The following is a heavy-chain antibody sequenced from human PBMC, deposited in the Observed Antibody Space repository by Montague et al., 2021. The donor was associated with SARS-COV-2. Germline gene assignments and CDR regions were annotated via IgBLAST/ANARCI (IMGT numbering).Heavy chain of an antibody. J-gene: IGHJ2*01. Sequence: TLSLTCTVSGGSISSGGYYWSWIRQHPGKGLEWIGYIYYSGSTYYNPSLKSRVTISVDTSKNQFSLKLSSVTAADTAVYYCARSSAPSITIFGVGNTYWYFDLWGRGTLVTVSS. D-gene: IGHD3-3*01. CDR1: GGSISSGGYY. CDR3: ARSSAPSITIFGVGNTYWYFDL. CDR2: IYYSGST. V-gene: IGHV4-31*03.